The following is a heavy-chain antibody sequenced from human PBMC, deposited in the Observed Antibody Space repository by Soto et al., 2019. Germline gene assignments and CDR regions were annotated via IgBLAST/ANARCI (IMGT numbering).Heavy chain of an antibody. CDR3: ARVGVGYCSGGSCFGGPL. D-gene: IGHD2-15*01. Sequence: EVQLVQSGGGLVQPGRSLRLSCEVSGIKFHNHAMHWVRQAAGKGLEWVSGISWNSGATGYADSVKGRFTISRDIGKNSLYLEMNSLRAEDTAVYYCARVGVGYCSGGSCFGGPLWGQGTLVTVSS. J-gene: IGHJ4*02. CDR1: GIKFHNHA. V-gene: IGHV3-9*01. CDR2: ISWNSGAT.